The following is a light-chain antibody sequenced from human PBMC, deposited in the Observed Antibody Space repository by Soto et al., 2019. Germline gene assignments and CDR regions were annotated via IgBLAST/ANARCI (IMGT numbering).Light chain of an antibody. CDR2: GNT. Sequence: QSVLTQPPSVSGAPGQRGTISCTGSSSNIGAGYDVHWYQQLPGRAPKLLIYGNTNRPSGVPDRFSGSKSGTSASLAITGLQAEDDADYYCLSFDSSLSVVFGGGTKLTVL. CDR3: LSFDSSLSVV. V-gene: IGLV1-40*01. J-gene: IGLJ2*01. CDR1: SSNIGAGYD.